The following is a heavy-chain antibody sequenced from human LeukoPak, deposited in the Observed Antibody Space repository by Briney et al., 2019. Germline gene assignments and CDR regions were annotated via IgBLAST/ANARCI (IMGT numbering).Heavy chain of an antibody. J-gene: IGHJ4*02. Sequence: SETLSLTCTVSGRSISSYYWSWIRQPPGKGLEWIGYIYYSGSTNYNPSLKSRVTISVDTSKNQFSLKLSSVTAADTAVYYCARGGPAILDSCGQGTLVTVSS. V-gene: IGHV4-59*01. CDR1: GRSISSYY. D-gene: IGHD2-15*01. CDR3: ARGGPAILDS. CDR2: IYYSGST.